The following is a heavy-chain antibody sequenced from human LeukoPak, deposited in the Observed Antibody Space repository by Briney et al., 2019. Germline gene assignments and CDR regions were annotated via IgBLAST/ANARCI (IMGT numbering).Heavy chain of an antibody. CDR3: ARGVVPAAPGDYYMDV. Sequence: SETLSLTCAVYGGSFSGYYWSWIRQPPGKGLEWIGEINHSGSTNYNPSLKSRVTTSVDTSKNQLSLKLSSVTAADTAVYYCARGVVPAAPGDYYMDVWGKGTTVTVSS. CDR2: INHSGST. J-gene: IGHJ6*03. CDR1: GGSFSGYY. V-gene: IGHV4-34*01. D-gene: IGHD2-2*01.